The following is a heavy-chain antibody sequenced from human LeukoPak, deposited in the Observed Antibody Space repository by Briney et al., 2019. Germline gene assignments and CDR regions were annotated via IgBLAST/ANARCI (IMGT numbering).Heavy chain of an antibody. CDR2: INPSGGST. J-gene: IGHJ6*02. V-gene: IGHV1-46*01. CDR3: AARHIVVVPAAMEGGYYYYGMDV. D-gene: IGHD2-2*01. CDR1: GYTFTSYY. Sequence: ASVKVSCKASGYTFTSYYMHWVRQAPGQGLEWMGIINPSGGSTSYAQKFQGRVTITADESTSTAYMELSSLRSEDTAVYYCAARHIVVVPAAMEGGYYYYGMDVWGQGTTVTVSS.